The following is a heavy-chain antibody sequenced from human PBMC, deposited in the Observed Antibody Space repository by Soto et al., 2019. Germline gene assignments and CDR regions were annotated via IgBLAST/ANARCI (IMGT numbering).Heavy chain of an antibody. V-gene: IGHV3-21*01. CDR1: GFTFSSYS. CDR3: ARDWDCSGGSCFEANHYYMDV. D-gene: IGHD2-15*01. CDR2: ISSSSSYI. Sequence: PGGSLRLSCAASGFTFSSYSMNWVRQAPGKGLEWVSSISSSSSYIYYADSVKGRFTISRDNAKNSLYLQMNSLRAEDTAVYYCARDWDCSGGSCFEANHYYMDVWGKGTTVTVSS. J-gene: IGHJ6*03.